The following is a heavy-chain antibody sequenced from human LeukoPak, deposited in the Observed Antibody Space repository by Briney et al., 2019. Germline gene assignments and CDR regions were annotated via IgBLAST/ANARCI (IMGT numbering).Heavy chain of an antibody. D-gene: IGHD2-15*01. Sequence: SETPSLTCAVSGGSINSHYWGWIRQPPGKGLQWIGDIFYTGKNNYNPSLKSRVTISLDTSNDHLSLHLTSVLAADTAIYYCVRRDPGWNYFDYWGQGILVTVSS. J-gene: IGHJ4*02. CDR2: IFYTGKN. CDR1: GGSINSHY. CDR3: VRRDPGWNYFDY. V-gene: IGHV4-59*08.